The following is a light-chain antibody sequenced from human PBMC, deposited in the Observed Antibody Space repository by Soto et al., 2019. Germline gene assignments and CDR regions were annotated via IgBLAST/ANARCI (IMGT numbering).Light chain of an antibody. Sequence: DIQMTQSPSSLSASVGDRITIPCRASQSISSYLNWYQQKPGKAPKLLIYAASSLQSGVPSRFSGSGSGTDFTLTISSLQPEDFATYYCRQSYSTPHTFGQGTKVDIK. CDR2: AAS. CDR1: QSISSY. CDR3: RQSYSTPHT. V-gene: IGKV1-39*01. J-gene: IGKJ1*01.